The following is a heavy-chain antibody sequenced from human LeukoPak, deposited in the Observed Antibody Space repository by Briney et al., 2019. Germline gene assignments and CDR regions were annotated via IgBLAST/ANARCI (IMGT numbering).Heavy chain of an antibody. CDR2: ISYDGSDK. D-gene: IGHD3-22*01. V-gene: IGHV3-30-3*01. CDR1: GFTFSHYA. Sequence: GGSLRLSCAASGFTFSHYAMHWVRQAPGKGLQWVALISYDGSDKYYSDSVQGRLTISRDNSKNTLYLQMNSLRAEDTTVYFCVRGRYYYDSSGYLDYWGQGSLVTVSS. J-gene: IGHJ4*02. CDR3: VRGRYYYDSSGYLDY.